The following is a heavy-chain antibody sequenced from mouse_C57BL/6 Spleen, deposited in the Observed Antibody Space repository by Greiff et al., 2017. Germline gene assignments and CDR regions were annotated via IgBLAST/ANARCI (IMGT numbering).Heavy chain of an antibody. Sequence: VQLQQSGAELVRPGASVTLSCKASGYTFTDYEMHWVKQTPGHGLEWIGAIDPETGGTAYNQTFKGKAILTADKSSSTAYMELRSLTSEDSAVYYCTRGGYYFLYFDYWGQGTTLTVSS. CDR1: GYTFTDYE. V-gene: IGHV1-15*01. CDR2: IDPETGGT. CDR3: TRGGYYFLYFDY. D-gene: IGHD2-3*01. J-gene: IGHJ2*01.